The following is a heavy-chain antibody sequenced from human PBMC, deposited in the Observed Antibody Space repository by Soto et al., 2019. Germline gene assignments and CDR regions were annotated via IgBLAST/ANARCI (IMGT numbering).Heavy chain of an antibody. CDR2: IYWDGDK. V-gene: IGHV2-5*02. Sequence: SGPTLVNPTQPLTLTCTFSGFSLSSSGVGVGWIRQPPGKALEWLALIYWDGDKRYSPSLKSRLTITKDTSKNQVILTMTNMDPADTATYYCAHRPNDFWSGSEGYYFDYWGQGTLVTVSS. D-gene: IGHD3-3*01. CDR1: GFSLSSSGVG. CDR3: AHRPNDFWSGSEGYYFDY. J-gene: IGHJ4*02.